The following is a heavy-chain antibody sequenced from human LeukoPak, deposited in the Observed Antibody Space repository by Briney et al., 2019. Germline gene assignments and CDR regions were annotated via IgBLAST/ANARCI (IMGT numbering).Heavy chain of an antibody. CDR2: ISAYNGNT. CDR1: GYTFTSYG. J-gene: IGHJ1*01. D-gene: IGHD2-21*01. V-gene: IGHV1-18*01. CDR3: ASDGYCGGDCSEYFQH. Sequence: GASVKVSCKASGYTFTSYGISWVRQAPGQGLEWMGWISAYNGNTNYAQELQGRVTMTTDTSTSTAYMELRSLRSDDTAVYYCASDGYCGGDCSEYFQHWGQGTLVTVSS.